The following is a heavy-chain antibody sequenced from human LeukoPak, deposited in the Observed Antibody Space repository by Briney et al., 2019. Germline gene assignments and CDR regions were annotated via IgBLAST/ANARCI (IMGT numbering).Heavy chain of an antibody. CDR2: INTDGSNT. CDR1: GFTFSNYW. D-gene: IGHD3-10*01. Sequence: PGGSLRLSCAASGFTFSNYWLHWVRQAPGKGLVWVSRINTDGSNTTYADSVKGRFTISRDNVKNTLYLQMNSLRAEDMAVYYCARDLPYYYDSGSSRGHYYFYGMDVWGHGTTVSVSS. CDR3: ARDLPYYYDSGSSRGHYYFYGMDV. V-gene: IGHV3-74*01. J-gene: IGHJ6*02.